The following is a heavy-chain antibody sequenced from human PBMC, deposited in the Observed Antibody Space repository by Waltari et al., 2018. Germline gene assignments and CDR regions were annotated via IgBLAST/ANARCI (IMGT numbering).Heavy chain of an antibody. Sequence: QLQLQESGSGLVKPSETLSLTCTVSGGSISSSSYYWGWIRQPPGEGLEWVGSIYYSGTTYDNPPINSRVTIPVDPDKKQCSRKLSSVTVADKAVYCWARPGGTGKCFQHWGQGALGTFTS. D-gene: IGHD1-1*01. CDR3: ARPGGTGKCFQH. CDR1: GGSISSSSYY. J-gene: IGHJ1*01. V-gene: IGHV4-39*01. CDR2: IYYSGTT.